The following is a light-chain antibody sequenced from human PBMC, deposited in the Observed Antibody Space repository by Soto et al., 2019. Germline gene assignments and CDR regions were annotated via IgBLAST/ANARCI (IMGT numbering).Light chain of an antibody. CDR2: DAS. V-gene: IGKV3-20*01. Sequence: ENVFSQSPGTVSLSPGERDTLSCRASQSVSSSYLAWYQRKPGQAPRLVIYDASTRATGIPDRFSGSGSGTDFTLTISRLEPEDFAVYYCQQYGSPPLTFGGGTKVDI. CDR3: QQYGSPPLT. CDR1: QSVSSSY. J-gene: IGKJ4*01.